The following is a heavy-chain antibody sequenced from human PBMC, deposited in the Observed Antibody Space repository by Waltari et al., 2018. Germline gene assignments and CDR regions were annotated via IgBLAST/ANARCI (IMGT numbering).Heavy chain of an antibody. CDR1: GFTFNNYA. CDR2: ISYDGRNE. Sequence: QVQLVESGGGVVQPGRSLRLSCAASGFTFNNYAMHWVRQAPGKGLEWVAVISYDGRNEYYADSVKGRFTISRDNSKNTLYLQMNSLRAEDTAVYYCARPLLEYLLNYMDVWGKGTTVTISS. V-gene: IGHV3-30*04. CDR3: ARPLLEYLLNYMDV. D-gene: IGHD3-3*01. J-gene: IGHJ6*03.